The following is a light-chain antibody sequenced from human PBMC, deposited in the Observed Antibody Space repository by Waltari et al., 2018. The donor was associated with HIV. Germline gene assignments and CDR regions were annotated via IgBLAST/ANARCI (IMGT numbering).Light chain of an antibody. CDR3: SSYTSSSTLVV. Sequence: QSALTQPASVSGSPGQSITISCTGTSSDVGGYNYVSWYHQHPGNAPKLMIYEVSNRPSGSSNRFSGSKSGSTASLTISGLQAEDEADYYCSSYTSSSTLVVFGGGTKLTVL. J-gene: IGLJ2*01. CDR2: EVS. V-gene: IGLV2-14*01. CDR1: SSDVGGYNY.